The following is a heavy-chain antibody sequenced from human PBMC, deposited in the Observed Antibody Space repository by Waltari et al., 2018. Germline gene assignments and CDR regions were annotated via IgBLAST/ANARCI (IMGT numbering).Heavy chain of an antibody. CDR3: ATYCTNAVCYFAFDF. CDR2: FDSEDSEI. Sequence: QVQLVQSGAEVKKPGTSVKVSCTLSGYTLTPLSMHWVRQAPGKGLEWLGGFDSEDSEIIYAQKFQGRVTMTEDTSTDTAYMELRSLRSEDTAVYYCATYCTNAVCYFAFDFWGQGTLVTVSS. V-gene: IGHV1-24*01. J-gene: IGHJ4*02. D-gene: IGHD2-8*01. CDR1: GYTLTPLS.